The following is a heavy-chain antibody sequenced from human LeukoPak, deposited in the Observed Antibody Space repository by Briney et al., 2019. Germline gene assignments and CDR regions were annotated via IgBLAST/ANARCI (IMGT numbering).Heavy chain of an antibody. D-gene: IGHD1-20*01. CDR3: ARLRGEYNWNYNDY. V-gene: IGHV4-34*01. Sequence: SETLSLTCTVSGGSISSYYWSWIRQPPGKGLEWIGEINHSGSTNYNPSLKSRVTISVDTSKNQFSLKLSSVTAADTAVYYCARLRGEYNWNYNDYWGQGTLVTVSS. CDR1: GGSISSYY. CDR2: INHSGST. J-gene: IGHJ4*02.